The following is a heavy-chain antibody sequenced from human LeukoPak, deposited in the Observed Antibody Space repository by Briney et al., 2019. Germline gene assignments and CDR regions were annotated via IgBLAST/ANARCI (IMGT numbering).Heavy chain of an antibody. CDR2: IRYDGSNK. CDR1: GFTFSSYG. V-gene: IGHV3-30*02. J-gene: IGHJ4*02. Sequence: GGSLRLSCAASGFTFSSYGMHWVRQAPGKGLEWVAFIRYDGSNKYYADSVKGRFTISRDNSKNTLYLQMNSLRAEDTAVYYCAKVNAYGDYVSFDYWGQGTLVTVSS. CDR3: AKVNAYGDYVSFDY. D-gene: IGHD4-17*01.